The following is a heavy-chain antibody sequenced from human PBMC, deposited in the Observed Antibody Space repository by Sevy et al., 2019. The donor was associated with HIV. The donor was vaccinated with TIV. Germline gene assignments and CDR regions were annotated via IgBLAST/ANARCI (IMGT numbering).Heavy chain of an antibody. D-gene: IGHD2-8*01. V-gene: IGHV3-21*01. Sequence: GGSLRLSCAASGFTFSLYTMNWLRQAPGKGLEWVSSISPTTNYIYYADSLKGRFTISRDNAKNSLHLQVNSLRAEDTAVYYCAREDLYGVSYSHWGQGTLVTVSS. CDR1: GFTFSLYT. J-gene: IGHJ4*02. CDR3: AREDLYGVSYSH. CDR2: ISPTTNYI.